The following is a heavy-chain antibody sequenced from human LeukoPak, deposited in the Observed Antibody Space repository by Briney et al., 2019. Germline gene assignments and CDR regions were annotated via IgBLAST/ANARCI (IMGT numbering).Heavy chain of an antibody. CDR1: GYTFSNYN. Sequence: GASVKVSCKASGYTFSNYNISWVRQAIGQGLEWMGWMNPNSGNTGYAEKFRGRVTITRNTSISTAYMVLSSLRSEDTAVYYCARGYPDFWSDYFGCMDVWGKGTTVTVSS. CDR2: MNPNSGNT. D-gene: IGHD3-3*01. CDR3: ARGYPDFWSDYFGCMDV. J-gene: IGHJ6*04. V-gene: IGHV1-8*03.